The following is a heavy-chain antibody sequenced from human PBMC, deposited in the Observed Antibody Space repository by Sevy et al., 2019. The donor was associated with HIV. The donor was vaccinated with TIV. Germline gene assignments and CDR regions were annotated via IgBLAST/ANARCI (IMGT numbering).Heavy chain of an antibody. Sequence: GGSLRLSCVASGFSFSLYAMRWVRQAPGKGLEWVSAISGGGGSTYYADSVKGRFTISRDTSKNTLSLQMTSLRAEDTAVYYCAKEGTWYGRDYFDYWGQGTLVTVSS. D-gene: IGHD6-13*01. J-gene: IGHJ4*02. CDR2: ISGGGGST. V-gene: IGHV3-23*01. CDR3: AKEGTWYGRDYFDY. CDR1: GFSFSLYA.